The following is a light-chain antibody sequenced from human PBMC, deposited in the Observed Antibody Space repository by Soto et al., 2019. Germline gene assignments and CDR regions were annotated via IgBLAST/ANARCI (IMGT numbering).Light chain of an antibody. Sequence: AIQLTQSPSSLSASVGDRVTITCRASQGISSALAWYQQKPGKAPKLLIYDASSLESGVPSRFSGSGSGTDFSLTISSLQPEDFAPYYCQQFNSYPRTFGQGTKVEIK. J-gene: IGKJ1*01. CDR1: QGISSA. CDR2: DAS. V-gene: IGKV1-13*02. CDR3: QQFNSYPRT.